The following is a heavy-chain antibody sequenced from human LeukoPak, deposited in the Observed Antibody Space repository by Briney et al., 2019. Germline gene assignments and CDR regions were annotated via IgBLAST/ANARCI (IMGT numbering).Heavy chain of an antibody. CDR1: GYTFTGYH. Sequence: ASVKVSCKAAGYTFTGYHIHWVQQAPGQGLEWMGWINPNNGDTKYAQKFNGRVTMTRDTSISTAYMELSRLRSDDTAVYYCAREGNYDSSGYDYWGQGTLVTVSS. V-gene: IGHV1-2*02. D-gene: IGHD3-22*01. J-gene: IGHJ4*02. CDR2: INPNNGDT. CDR3: AREGNYDSSGYDY.